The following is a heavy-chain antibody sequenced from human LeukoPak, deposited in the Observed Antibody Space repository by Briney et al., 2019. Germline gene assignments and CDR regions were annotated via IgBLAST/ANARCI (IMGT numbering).Heavy chain of an antibody. CDR2: IKQDGSEK. Sequence: GGSLRLSCAASGFTFSNYWMSWVRQAPGKGLEWVANIKQDGSEKCYVDSVKGRFTISRDNAKNSLYLQMNSLGAEDTAVYYCARDRWELLSNSYHYCGLDVWGQGTTVTVSS. J-gene: IGHJ6*02. CDR1: GFTFSNYW. V-gene: IGHV3-7*01. CDR3: ARDRWELLSNSYHYCGLDV. D-gene: IGHD2-15*01.